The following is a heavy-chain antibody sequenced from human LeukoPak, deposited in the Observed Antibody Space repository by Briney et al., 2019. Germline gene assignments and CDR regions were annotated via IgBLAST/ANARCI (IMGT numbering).Heavy chain of an antibody. CDR3: ARDWPEMATITGNGVHFDY. V-gene: IGHV3-11*01. J-gene: IGHJ4*02. CDR1: GFTFSDYY. D-gene: IGHD5-24*01. CDR2: ISSSGSTI. Sequence: GGSLRLSCAASGFTFSDYYMSWIRQAPGKGLEWVSYISSSGSTIYYADSVKGRFTISRDNAKNSLYLQMNSLRAEDTAVYYCARDWPEMATITGNGVHFDYWGQGTLVTVSS.